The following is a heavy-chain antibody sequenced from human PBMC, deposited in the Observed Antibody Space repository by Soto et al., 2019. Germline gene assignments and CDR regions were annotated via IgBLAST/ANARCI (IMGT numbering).Heavy chain of an antibody. CDR2: INHSGST. Sequence: SETLPLTCAVYGGSFSGYYWSWIRQPPGKGLEWIGEINHSGSTNYNPSLKSRVTISVDTSKNQFSLKLSSVTAADTAVYYCARGLGTHKYYYGMDVWGQGTTVTVSS. CDR3: ARGLGTHKYYYGMDV. CDR1: GGSFSGYY. J-gene: IGHJ6*02. D-gene: IGHD1-1*01. V-gene: IGHV4-34*01.